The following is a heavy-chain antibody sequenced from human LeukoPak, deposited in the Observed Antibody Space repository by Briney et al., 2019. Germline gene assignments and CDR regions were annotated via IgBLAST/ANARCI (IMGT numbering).Heavy chain of an antibody. CDR1: GGTFSSYA. J-gene: IGHJ5*02. CDR2: IIPIFGTA. D-gene: IGHD6-19*01. Sequence: SVKVSCKASGGTFSSYAISWVRQAPGQGLEWMGGIIPIFGTANYAQKFQGRVTITTDESTSTAYMELSSLRSEDTAVYYCARAPYSSGWYGQYNWFDPWGQGTLVAVSS. CDR3: ARAPYSSGWYGQYNWFDP. V-gene: IGHV1-69*05.